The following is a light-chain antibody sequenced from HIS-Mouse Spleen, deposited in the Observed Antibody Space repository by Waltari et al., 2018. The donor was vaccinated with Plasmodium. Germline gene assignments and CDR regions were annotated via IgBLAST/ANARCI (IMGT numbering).Light chain of an antibody. CDR2: QDT. V-gene: IGLV3-1*01. CDR1: KLGDKY. CDR3: QAWDSSTVV. J-gene: IGLJ2*01. Sequence: SYELTQPPSVSVSPGQTASITCSGDKLGDKYACWYQQKPGQSPVLVIYQDTNRPSGILERFSGSNSGNTATLTISGTQAMDEADYYCQAWDSSTVVFGGGTKLTVL.